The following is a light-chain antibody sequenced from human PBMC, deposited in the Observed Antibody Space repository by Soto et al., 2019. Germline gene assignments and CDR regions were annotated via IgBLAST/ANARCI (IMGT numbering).Light chain of an antibody. J-gene: IGLJ3*02. CDR1: SSDVGSYNL. CDR2: EGN. CDR3: CSYSGSSTWV. Sequence: QSALTQPASVSGSPGQSITISCTGTSSDVGSYNLVSWYQHHPGKAPKLMIYEGNKRPSGVSNRFSGSKSGNTASLTISGLQAEDEADYHCCSYSGSSTWVFGGGTKVTVL. V-gene: IGLV2-23*01.